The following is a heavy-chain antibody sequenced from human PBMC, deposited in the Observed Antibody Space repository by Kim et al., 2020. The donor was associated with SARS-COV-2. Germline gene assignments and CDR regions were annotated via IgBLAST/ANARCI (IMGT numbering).Heavy chain of an antibody. CDR3: ARDRSLRGWDQPRY. Sequence: ASVKVSCKASGYTFTSYAMHWVRQAPGQRLEWMGWINAGNGNTKYSQKFQGRVTITRDTSASTAYMELSSLRSEDTAVYYCARDRSLRGWDQPRYWGQGTLVTVSS. V-gene: IGHV1-3*01. CDR1: GYTFTSYA. CDR2: INAGNGNT. J-gene: IGHJ4*02. D-gene: IGHD1-26*01.